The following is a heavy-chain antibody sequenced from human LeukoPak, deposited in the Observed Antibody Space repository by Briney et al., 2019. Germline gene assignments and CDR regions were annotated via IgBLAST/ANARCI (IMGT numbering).Heavy chain of an antibody. V-gene: IGHV3-7*03. Sequence: GGSLRLSCAASGFTFSSYWMSWVRQAPGKGLEWVANIKQDGNEKYYVDSVKGRFTISRDNAKNSLYLQMNSLRAEDTAVYYCARIPEVVPAATYYFDYWGQGTLVTVSS. CDR2: IKQDGNEK. CDR1: GFTFSSYW. J-gene: IGHJ4*02. D-gene: IGHD2-2*01. CDR3: ARIPEVVPAATYYFDY.